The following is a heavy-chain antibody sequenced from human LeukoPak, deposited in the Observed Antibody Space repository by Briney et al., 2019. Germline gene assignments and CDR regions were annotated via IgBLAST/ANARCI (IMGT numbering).Heavy chain of an antibody. Sequence: ASATVSCTASGYTFTGYYMHWVRQAPGQGLEWMGWINPNSGGTNYAQKFQGRVTMTRDTSISTAYMELSRLRSDDTAVYYCARDQPRIAAAADAFDIWGQGTMVTVSS. D-gene: IGHD6-13*01. V-gene: IGHV1-2*02. J-gene: IGHJ3*02. CDR1: GYTFTGYY. CDR2: INPNSGGT. CDR3: ARDQPRIAAAADAFDI.